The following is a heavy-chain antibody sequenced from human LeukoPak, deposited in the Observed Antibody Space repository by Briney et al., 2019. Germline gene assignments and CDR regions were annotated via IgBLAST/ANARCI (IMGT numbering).Heavy chain of an antibody. D-gene: IGHD5-24*01. Sequence: PSETLSLTCTVSGGSISSYYWSWIRQPPGKGLEWIGYIYYSGSTNYNPSLKSRVTISVDTSKNQFSLKLSSVTAADTAVYYCARERRWLQPRFDYWGQGTLVTVSS. CDR1: GGSISSYY. CDR2: IYYSGST. CDR3: ARERRWLQPRFDY. J-gene: IGHJ4*02. V-gene: IGHV4-59*12.